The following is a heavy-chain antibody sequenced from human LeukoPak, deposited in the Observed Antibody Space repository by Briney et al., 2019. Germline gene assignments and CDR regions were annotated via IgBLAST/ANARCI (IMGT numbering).Heavy chain of an antibody. CDR1: GFTFSNYA. D-gene: IGHD3-10*01. CDR3: ARDTHYYGSGSPAFDF. V-gene: IGHV3-23*01. J-gene: IGHJ3*01. CDR2: ISGSGVNT. Sequence: GGSLRLSCATSGFTFSNYAMSWVRQAPGKGLEWVSVISGSGVNTDYADSVKGRFTISRDNSKNTLYLQMSSLRAEDTAVYYCARDTHYYGSGSPAFDFWGQGTMVTVSS.